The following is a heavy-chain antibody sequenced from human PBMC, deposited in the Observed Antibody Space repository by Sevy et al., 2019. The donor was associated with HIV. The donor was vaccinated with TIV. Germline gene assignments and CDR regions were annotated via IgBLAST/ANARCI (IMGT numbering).Heavy chain of an antibody. Sequence: ASLKVSCKASGYTFTGYYMHWVRQAPGQGLEWMGRINPNRGGTNYAQKFQGRVTMTRDTSISTAYMELSRLRSDDTAVYYCARDYYYDSSGYSYEYYFDYWGQGTLVTVSS. CDR3: ARDYYYDSSGYSYEYYFDY. V-gene: IGHV1-2*06. CDR1: GYTFTGYY. D-gene: IGHD3-22*01. CDR2: INPNRGGT. J-gene: IGHJ4*02.